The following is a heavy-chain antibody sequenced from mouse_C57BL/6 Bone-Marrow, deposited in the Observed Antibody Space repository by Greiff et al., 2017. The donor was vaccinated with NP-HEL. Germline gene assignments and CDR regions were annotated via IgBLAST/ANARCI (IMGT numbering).Heavy chain of an antibody. CDR1: GFTFTSYG. D-gene: IGHD3-3*01. CDR2: IYPRSGNT. Sequence: VKVVESGAELVRPGASVKLSCKASGFTFTSYGISWVKQRTGQGLEWIGEIYPRSGNTYSNEKFKGKATLTADKSTSTAYMELRSLTSEDSAVYFCARWGTGDYWGQGTTLTVSS. V-gene: IGHV1-81*01. CDR3: ARWGTGDY. J-gene: IGHJ2*01.